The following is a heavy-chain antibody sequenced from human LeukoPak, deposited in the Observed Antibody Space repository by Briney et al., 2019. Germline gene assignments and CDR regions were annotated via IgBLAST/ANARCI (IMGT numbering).Heavy chain of an antibody. CDR2: IYYSGST. CDR1: GGSISSYY. D-gene: IGHD3-10*01. J-gene: IGHJ6*03. CDR3: ARLKDYYGSGSYLPYYYMDV. Sequence: PSETLSLPCTVSGGSISSYYWSWIRQPPGKRLEWIAYIYYSGSTNYNPSLKSRVTISIDTSKNQFSLKLSSVTAADTAVYYCARLKDYYGSGSYLPYYYMDVWGKGTTVTVSS. V-gene: IGHV4-59*08.